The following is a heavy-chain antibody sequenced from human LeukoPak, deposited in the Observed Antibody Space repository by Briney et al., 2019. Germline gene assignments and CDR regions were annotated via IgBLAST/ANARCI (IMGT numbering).Heavy chain of an antibody. CDR2: IKSKTDGGTT. CDR3: ITDVGVTTADYYYYYMDV. D-gene: IGHD4-11*01. CDR1: GFTFSNAW. J-gene: IGHJ6*03. V-gene: IGHV3-15*01. Sequence: GGSLRLSCAASGFTFSNAWMSWVRQAPGKGLEWVGRIKSKTDGGTTDYAAPVKGRFTISRDDSKNTLYLQMNSLKTEDTAVYYCITDVGVTTADYYYYYMDVWGKGTTVTVSS.